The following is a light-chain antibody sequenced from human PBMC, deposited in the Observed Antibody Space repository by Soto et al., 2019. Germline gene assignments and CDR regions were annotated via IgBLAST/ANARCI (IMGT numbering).Light chain of an antibody. V-gene: IGLV1-40*01. CDR1: NNIGSKN. CDR3: QSYDSSLSGYV. CDR2: GNS. Sequence: ELTQPLSVSVALGQTARITCGGNNIGSKNVHWYQQLQGTAPKLLIYGNSNRPSGVPDRFSGSKSGTSASLAITGLQAEDEADYYCQSYDSSLSGYVFGTGTKVTVL. J-gene: IGLJ1*01.